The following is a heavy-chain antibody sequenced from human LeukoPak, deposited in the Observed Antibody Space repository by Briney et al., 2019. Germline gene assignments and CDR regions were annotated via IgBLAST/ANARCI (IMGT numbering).Heavy chain of an antibody. CDR3: ARDGSPIKYFDY. V-gene: IGHV3-21*01. CDR1: GFTFSSYS. J-gene: IGHJ4*02. D-gene: IGHD6-13*01. CDR2: IRSSSSYI. Sequence: GGSLRLSCAASGFTFSSYSMNWVRQAPGKGLEWVSSIRSSSSYIYYADSVTGRFTISRDNDKNSLYLQMNSLRAEDTAVYYCARDGSPIKYFDYWGQGTLVTVSS.